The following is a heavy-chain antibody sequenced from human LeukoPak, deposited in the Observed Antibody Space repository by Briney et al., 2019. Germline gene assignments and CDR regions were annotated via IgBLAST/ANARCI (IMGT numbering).Heavy chain of an antibody. Sequence: SETLSLTCTVSGGSISSYYWSWIRQPPGKGLEWIGYIYYSGSTNYNPSLKSRVTISVDTSKNQFSLKLSSVTAADTAVYYCARSDYYYDSSGYYPPGAFDIWGQGTMVTVSS. V-gene: IGHV4-59*01. D-gene: IGHD3-22*01. J-gene: IGHJ3*02. CDR3: ARSDYYYDSSGYYPPGAFDI. CDR1: GGSISSYY. CDR2: IYYSGST.